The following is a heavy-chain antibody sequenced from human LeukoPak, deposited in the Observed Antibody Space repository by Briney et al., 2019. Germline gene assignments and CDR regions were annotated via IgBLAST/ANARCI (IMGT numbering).Heavy chain of an antibody. D-gene: IGHD3-22*01. V-gene: IGHV3-30-3*01. CDR1: GFTFSSYA. CDR3: ARVMLPFHSSGYSSFDY. Sequence: GGSLRLSCAASGFTFSSYAMHWVRQAPGKGLEWVAVISYDGSNKYYADSVKGRFTISRDNSKNTLYLQMNSLRAEDTAVYYCARVMLPFHSSGYSSFDYWGQGTLVTVSS. J-gene: IGHJ4*02. CDR2: ISYDGSNK.